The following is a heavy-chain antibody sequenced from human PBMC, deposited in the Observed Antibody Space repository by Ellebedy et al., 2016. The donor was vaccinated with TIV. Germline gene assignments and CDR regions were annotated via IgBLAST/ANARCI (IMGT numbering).Heavy chain of an antibody. CDR1: GFSFSISV. J-gene: IGHJ4*02. CDR2: ISGSGAT. D-gene: IGHD3-9*01. Sequence: PGGSLRLSCAASGFSFSISVMIRVRQAQGKGLEWVSSISGSGATYYADSVKGRFTISRDNSKNTVYLHMNILRAEDTAVYYCAKPSTGGWGQGTLVTVSS. CDR3: AKPSTGG. V-gene: IGHV3-23*01.